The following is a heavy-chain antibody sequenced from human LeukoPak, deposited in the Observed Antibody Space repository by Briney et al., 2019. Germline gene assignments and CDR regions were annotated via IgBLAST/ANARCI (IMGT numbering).Heavy chain of an antibody. CDR3: AKDRQQWLSDFDY. Sequence: GGSLRLSCAASGFTFSSYAMSWVRQAPGKGLEWVSAISGSGGSTYYADSVKGRFTISRDNSKNTLCLQMNSLRAEDTALYYCAKDRQQWLSDFDYWGQGTLVTVSS. J-gene: IGHJ4*02. D-gene: IGHD6-19*01. CDR1: GFTFSSYA. CDR2: ISGSGGST. V-gene: IGHV3-23*01.